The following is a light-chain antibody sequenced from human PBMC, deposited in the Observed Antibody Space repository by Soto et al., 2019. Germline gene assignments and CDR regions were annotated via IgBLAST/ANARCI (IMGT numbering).Light chain of an antibody. CDR1: SSDIGSHNF. Sequence: QSALTQPASVSGSPGQSITISCTGTSSDIGSHNFVSWHQQHPGKAPKFIIYGVSNRPSGVSNRFSGSKSGNTASLTISGLQADDEADYYCSSYTSTYIWVFGGGTMLTVL. J-gene: IGLJ3*02. V-gene: IGLV2-14*01. CDR3: SSYTSTYIWV. CDR2: GVS.